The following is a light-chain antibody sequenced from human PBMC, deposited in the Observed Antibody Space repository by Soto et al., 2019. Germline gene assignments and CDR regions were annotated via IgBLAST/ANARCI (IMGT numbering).Light chain of an antibody. J-gene: IGKJ5*01. CDR1: QSINSW. V-gene: IGKV1-5*01. CDR2: DAS. CDR3: QQYDTLPT. Sequence: DIQMTQSLSTLSASVGDRVTITCRVSQSINSWLAWYQQKPGKAPKLLIYDASNLESGVPSRFSGSGSGTEFTLTLRSLQPVDFASYYCQQYDTLPTFGQATRLEIK.